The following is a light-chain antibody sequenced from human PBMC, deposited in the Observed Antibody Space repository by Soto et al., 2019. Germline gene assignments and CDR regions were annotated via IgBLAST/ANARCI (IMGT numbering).Light chain of an antibody. CDR3: SSYTASNILEV. J-gene: IGLJ1*01. CDR1: SSDIGGYDF. V-gene: IGLV2-14*01. CDR2: EVT. Sequence: QSVLTQPPSASGSPGQSVTISCTGTSSDIGGYDFVSWYQQHPGKAPKLIIYEVTHRPSGVSNRFSGSKSGNTASLTISGLQAEDEADYYCSSYTASNILEVFGTGTKLTVL.